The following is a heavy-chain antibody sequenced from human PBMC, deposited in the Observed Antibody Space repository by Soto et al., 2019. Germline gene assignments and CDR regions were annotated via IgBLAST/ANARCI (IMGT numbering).Heavy chain of an antibody. Sequence: PGGSLRLSCAAYGFTFSSYAMSWVGQGPGKGLEWVSAISGSGGSTYYADSVKGRFTISRDNSKNTLYLQMNSLRAEDTAVYYCAKDNVVVVIVAKMRRHEHWGQGTLATV. J-gene: IGHJ4*02. CDR1: GFTFSSYA. D-gene: IGHD5-12*01. V-gene: IGHV3-23*01. CDR3: AKDNVVVVIVAKMRRHEH. CDR2: ISGSGGST.